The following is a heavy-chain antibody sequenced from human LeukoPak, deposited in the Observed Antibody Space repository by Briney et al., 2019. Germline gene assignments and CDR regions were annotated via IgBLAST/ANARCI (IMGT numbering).Heavy chain of an antibody. D-gene: IGHD5-12*01. CDR2: INTNTGNP. Sequence: ASVKVSFKCSGYTFTSYAMNWVRQPPGQGLEWVGWINTNTGNPTYAHGFTVRFVFSLDTSVSTEYLQISSLKAGDTAVYYCARGGAYSGYAPRDQPFDYWGQGTLVTVSS. CDR1: GYTFTSYA. J-gene: IGHJ4*02. CDR3: ARGGAYSGYAPRDQPFDY. V-gene: IGHV7-4-1*02.